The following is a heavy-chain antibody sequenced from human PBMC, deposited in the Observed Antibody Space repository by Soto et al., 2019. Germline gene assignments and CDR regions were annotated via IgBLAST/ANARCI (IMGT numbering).Heavy chain of an antibody. V-gene: IGHV4-34*01. Sequence: QVQLQQWGAGLLKPSESVSLTCDVYGGSFSGFHWSWIRQPPGKGLEWIGEINHDGDTNYNPSLKSRVTISLDLSKNQFSLSLSSVTAADTAVYYCARARYDYTWGSFRNYFDYWGQGTPVTVSS. J-gene: IGHJ4*02. CDR2: INHDGDT. CDR3: ARARYDYTWGSFRNYFDY. CDR1: GGSFSGFH. D-gene: IGHD3-16*02.